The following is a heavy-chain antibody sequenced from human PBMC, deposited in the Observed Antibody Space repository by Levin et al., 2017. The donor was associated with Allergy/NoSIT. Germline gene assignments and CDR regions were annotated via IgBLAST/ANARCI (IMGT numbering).Heavy chain of an antibody. V-gene: IGHV1-69*06. CDR2: IIPIFGTS. Sequence: SVKVSCKASGGTFSSNAISWVRQAPGQGLEWMGGIIPIFGTSNYAQKFQGRVTITADKSTNTAYMELSSLRSEDTAVYYCAKGYYYGSGILLQFDYWGQGTLVTVSS. CDR1: GGTFSSNA. J-gene: IGHJ4*02. CDR3: AKGYYYGSGILLQFDY. D-gene: IGHD3-10*01.